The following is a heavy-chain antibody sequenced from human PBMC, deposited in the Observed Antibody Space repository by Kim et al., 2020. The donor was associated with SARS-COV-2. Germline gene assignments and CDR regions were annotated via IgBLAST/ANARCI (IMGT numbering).Heavy chain of an antibody. CDR2: T. D-gene: IGHD1-26*01. J-gene: IGHJ4*02. V-gene: IGHV4-39*02. Sequence: TYYTPSLKSRVTISADTSKNHFSLKVTSVTAADTAVYYCARAGATPVIDFWGQGTLVTVSS. CDR3: ARAGATPVIDF.